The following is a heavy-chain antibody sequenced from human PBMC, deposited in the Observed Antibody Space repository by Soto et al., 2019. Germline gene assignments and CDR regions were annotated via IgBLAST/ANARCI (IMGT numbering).Heavy chain of an antibody. V-gene: IGHV1-45*02. CDR2: ITPFNGNT. Sequence: SVKVSCKASGYTFTYRYLHWVRQAPGQALEWMGWITPFNGNTNYAQKFQDRVTITRDRSMSTAYMELSSLRSEDTAMYYCARSADYSKTGRGGFDIRGQGTTVPLSS. CDR1: GYTFTYRY. D-gene: IGHD4-4*01. J-gene: IGHJ3*02. CDR3: ARSADYSKTGRGGFDI.